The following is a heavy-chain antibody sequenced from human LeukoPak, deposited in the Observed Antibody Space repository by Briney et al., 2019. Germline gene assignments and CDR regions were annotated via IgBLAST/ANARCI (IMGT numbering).Heavy chain of an antibody. D-gene: IGHD4-17*01. CDR1: GFSVDDNY. CDR3: ARTNPVYGDYDY. Sequence: PGGSLRLSCPVSGFSVDDNYMSWVRQAPGKGLQWVSVMFPDGRTYYADSVKGRFTISRDLARNTLLLQMHSLRADDTAVHYCARTNPVYGDYDYWGQGTLVTVSS. CDR2: MFPDGRT. J-gene: IGHJ4*02. V-gene: IGHV3-53*01.